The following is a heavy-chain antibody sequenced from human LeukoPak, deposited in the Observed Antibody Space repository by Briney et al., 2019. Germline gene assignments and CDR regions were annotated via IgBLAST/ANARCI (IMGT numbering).Heavy chain of an antibody. CDR2: IYYSGST. D-gene: IGHD7-27*01. CDR3: ARTLTGDSHYFDY. Sequence: SETLSLTCTVSGGSIRSYYWGWIRQPPGKGLEWIGYIYYSGSTYYNPSLKSRVTISVDTSKNQFSLKLSSVTAADTAVYYCARTLTGDSHYFDYWGQGTLVTVSS. CDR1: GGSIRSYY. J-gene: IGHJ4*02. V-gene: IGHV4-59*08.